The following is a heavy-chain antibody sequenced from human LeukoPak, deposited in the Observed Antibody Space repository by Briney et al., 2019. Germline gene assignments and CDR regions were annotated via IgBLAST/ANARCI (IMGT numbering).Heavy chain of an antibody. V-gene: IGHV4-4*07. CDR1: GGSISSYY. Sequence: SETLSLTCTVSGGSISSYYWSWIRQPAGKGLEWIGRIYTSGNTNYNPSLKSRVTMSVDTSKNQFSLKLSSVTAADTAVYYCAGGMDIVVVPAAMFAYWGQGTLVTVSS. J-gene: IGHJ4*02. D-gene: IGHD2-2*03. CDR2: IYTSGNT. CDR3: AGGMDIVVVPAAMFAY.